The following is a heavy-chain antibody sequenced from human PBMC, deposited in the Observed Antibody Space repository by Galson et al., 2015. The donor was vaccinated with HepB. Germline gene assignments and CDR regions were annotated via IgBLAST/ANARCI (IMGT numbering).Heavy chain of an antibody. D-gene: IGHD6-13*01. CDR3: ARSPRAYSSRTFDL. V-gene: IGHV4-34*01. Sequence: ETLSLTCAVYGGSFSGYYWSWIRQPPGKGLEWIGEINHSGSTNYNPSLKSRVTISVDTSKNQFSLKLSSVTAADTAVYYCARSPRAYSSRTFDLWGRGTLVTVSS. CDR1: GGSFSGYY. J-gene: IGHJ2*01. CDR2: INHSGST.